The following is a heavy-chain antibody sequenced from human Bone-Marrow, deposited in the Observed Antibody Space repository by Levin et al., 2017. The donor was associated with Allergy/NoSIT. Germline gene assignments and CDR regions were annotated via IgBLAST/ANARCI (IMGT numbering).Heavy chain of an antibody. D-gene: IGHD4/OR15-4a*01. CDR2: ASGTTDST. CDR3: AKPMTVGHWYFDL. Sequence: SCAASGFTFNNYVMSWVRQAPGKGLEWVSAASGTTDSTYYADSVKGRFTISRDNSKNTLHLRMSSLRAEDTAVYYCAKPMTVGHWYFDLWGRGTLVTVSS. CDR1: GFTFNNYV. J-gene: IGHJ2*01. V-gene: IGHV3-23*01.